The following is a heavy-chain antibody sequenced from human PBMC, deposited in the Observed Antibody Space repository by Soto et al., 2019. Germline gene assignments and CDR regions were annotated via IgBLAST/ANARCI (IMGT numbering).Heavy chain of an antibody. Sequence: EVQLVESGGGLVQPGGSLRLSCAASGFTFSSYEMNWVRQAPGKGLEWVSYIYNSGSTIYYADSVKGRFTISRDNAKNSLYLQMNSLRAEDTAVYYCARDLGSSSGLDYWGQGTLVTVSS. CDR3: ARDLGSSSGLDY. J-gene: IGHJ4*02. CDR1: GFTFSSYE. CDR2: IYNSGSTI. V-gene: IGHV3-48*03. D-gene: IGHD6-6*01.